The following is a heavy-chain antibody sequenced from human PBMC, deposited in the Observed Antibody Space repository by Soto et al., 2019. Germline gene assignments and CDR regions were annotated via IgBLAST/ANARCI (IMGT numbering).Heavy chain of an antibody. V-gene: IGHV3-48*01. D-gene: IGHD6-6*01. J-gene: IGHJ5*02. CDR3: ARDLVGSSSSGEWFDP. Sequence: EVQLVESGGGLVQPGGSLRLSCAASGFTFSSYSMNWVRQAPGKGLEWVSYISSSSSTIYYADSVKGRFTISRDNAKNSLYLQMNSLRAEDTAVYYCARDLVGSSSSGEWFDPWGQGTLVTVSS. CDR2: ISSSSSTI. CDR1: GFTFSSYS.